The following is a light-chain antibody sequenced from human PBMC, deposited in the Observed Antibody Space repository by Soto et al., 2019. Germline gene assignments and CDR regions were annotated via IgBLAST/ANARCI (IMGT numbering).Light chain of an antibody. CDR1: QSVSSSY. CDR2: GAS. J-gene: IGKJ2*01. V-gene: IGKV3-20*01. Sequence: EIVLTQSPGTLSLSPGERATLSCRASQSVSSSYLAWYQQKPGQAPRLLIYGASSRATGIPDRFSGSGSGTDFTLTISRLEPEDFAVYYCQQYVSSRYTFGQGTKLEIK. CDR3: QQYVSSRYT.